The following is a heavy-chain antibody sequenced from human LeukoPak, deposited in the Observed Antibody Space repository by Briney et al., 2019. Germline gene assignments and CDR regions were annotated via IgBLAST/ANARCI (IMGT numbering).Heavy chain of an antibody. CDR3: AREVDTDGSY. J-gene: IGHJ4*02. CDR2: IRYDGSNK. Sequence: PGGSLRLSCAASGFTFSSYGMHWVRQAPGKGLEWVAFIRYDGSNKYYADSVKGRFTISRDNSKNTLYLQMNSLRAEDTAVCYCAREVDTDGSYWGQGTLVTVSS. CDR1: GFTFSSYG. D-gene: IGHD5-18*01. V-gene: IGHV3-30*02.